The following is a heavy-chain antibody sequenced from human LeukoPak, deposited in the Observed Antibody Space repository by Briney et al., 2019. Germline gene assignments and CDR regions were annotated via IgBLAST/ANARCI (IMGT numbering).Heavy chain of an antibody. CDR3: ATLDPAEYSSSPIRDY. D-gene: IGHD6-6*01. CDR2: IYYSGST. V-gene: IGHV4-34*01. Sequence: PSETLSLTCAVYGGSFSGYYWSWIRQPPGKGLEWIGSIYYSGSTYYNPSLKSRVTISVDTSKNQFSLKLSSVTAADTAVYYCATLDPAEYSSSPIRDYWGQGTLVTVSS. J-gene: IGHJ4*02. CDR1: GGSFSGYY.